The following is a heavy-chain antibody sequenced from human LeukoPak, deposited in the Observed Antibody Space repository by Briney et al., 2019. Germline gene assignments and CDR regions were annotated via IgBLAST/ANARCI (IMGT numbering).Heavy chain of an antibody. CDR2: IYYSGST. Sequence: SETLSLTCTVSGGSLSSSSYYWGSIRQPPGKGLEWIGSIYYSGSTYYNPSLKSRVTISVDTSKNQFSLKLSSVTAADTAVYYCARRGSIAAADFDYWGQGTLVTVSS. J-gene: IGHJ4*02. V-gene: IGHV4-39*07. D-gene: IGHD6-13*01. CDR3: ARRGSIAAADFDY. CDR1: GGSLSSSSYY.